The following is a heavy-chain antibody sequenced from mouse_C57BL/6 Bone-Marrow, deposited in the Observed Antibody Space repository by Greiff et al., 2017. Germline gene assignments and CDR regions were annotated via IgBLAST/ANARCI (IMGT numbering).Heavy chain of an antibody. V-gene: IGHV15-2*01. CDR1: DSEVFPIAY. D-gene: IGHD1-1*01. J-gene: IGHJ1*03. CDR2: ILPSIGRT. CDR3: ARAIYYYGSRPSYWYFDV. Sequence: QVQLQQSGSELRSPGSSVKLSCKDFDSEVFPIAYMSWVRQKPGHGFEWIGGILPSIGRTIYGEKFEDKATLDADTLSNTAYLELNSLTSEDSAIYYCARAIYYYGSRPSYWYFDVWGTGTTVTVSS.